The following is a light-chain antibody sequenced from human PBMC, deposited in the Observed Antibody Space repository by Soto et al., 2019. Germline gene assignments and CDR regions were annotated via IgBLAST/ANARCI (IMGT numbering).Light chain of an antibody. CDR1: SSNIGSNY. Sequence: VLTEPPSASWTPGQRVTISCSGSSSNIGSNYVYWYQQLPGTTPKHPIYRNNQRPSGVPDRFSGSKSGPSASLAISGLRSEDEADYYCAAWDDSLSGWVFGGGTQLTLL. J-gene: IGLJ3*02. V-gene: IGLV1-47*01. CDR2: RNN. CDR3: AAWDDSLSGWV.